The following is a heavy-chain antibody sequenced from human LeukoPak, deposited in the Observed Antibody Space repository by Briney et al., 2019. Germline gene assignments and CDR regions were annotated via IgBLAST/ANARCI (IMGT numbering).Heavy chain of an antibody. CDR1: GGSISSYY. D-gene: IGHD5-18*01. CDR2: IYNSGST. V-gene: IGHV4-59*08. Sequence: SETLSLTCSVSGGSISSYYWSWIRQPPGKGLEWIGYIYNSGSTNYNPSLRSRVTISVDTSKNQFSLKLSSVTAADTAVYYCARQRRIQLWSVGFDYWGQGTLVTVSS. J-gene: IGHJ4*02. CDR3: ARQRRIQLWSVGFDY.